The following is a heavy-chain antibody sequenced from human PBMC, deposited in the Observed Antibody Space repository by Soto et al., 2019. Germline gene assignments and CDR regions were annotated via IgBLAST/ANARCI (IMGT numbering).Heavy chain of an antibody. CDR1: GGSISSCY. D-gene: IGHD6-6*01. J-gene: IGHJ6*02. V-gene: IGHV4-59*01. Sequence: QVQLQESGPGLVKPSETLSLTCTVSGGSISSCYWSWIRQPPGKGLEWIGYIYYSGSTNYNPSLKSRVTISVDTSKNQFSLKLSSVTAADTAVYYCAREEGSSSSPYYYYGMDVWGQGTTVTVSS. CDR3: AREEGSSSSPYYYYGMDV. CDR2: IYYSGST.